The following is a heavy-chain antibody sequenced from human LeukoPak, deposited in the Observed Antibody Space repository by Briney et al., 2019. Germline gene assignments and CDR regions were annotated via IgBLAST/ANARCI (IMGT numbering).Heavy chain of an antibody. Sequence: GGSLRLSCAASGIVFSNTAMNWARQSPGRGLEWVSAIRGGGERTFYADSVKGRFTISRDNSKNMVYLQMNSLRADDTAIYYCGKDGGQYSSGPEFDPRGQGALVTVSS. D-gene: IGHD6-19*01. J-gene: IGHJ5*02. CDR2: IRGGGERT. V-gene: IGHV3-23*01. CDR3: GKDGGQYSSGPEFDP. CDR1: GIVFSNTA.